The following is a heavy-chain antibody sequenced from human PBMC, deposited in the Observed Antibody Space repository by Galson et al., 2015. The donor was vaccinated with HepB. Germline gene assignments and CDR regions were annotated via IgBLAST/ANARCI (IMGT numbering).Heavy chain of an antibody. D-gene: IGHD6-19*01. J-gene: IGHJ6*02. Sequence: SVKVSCKASGYTFTGYYMHWVRQAPGQGLEWMGWINPNSGGTNYAQKFQGRVTMTRDTSISTAYMELSRLRSDDTAVYYCARGSSGWWGEIHYYYGMDVWGQGTTVTVSS. CDR3: ARGSSGWWGEIHYYYGMDV. CDR1: GYTFTGYY. V-gene: IGHV1-2*02. CDR2: INPNSGGT.